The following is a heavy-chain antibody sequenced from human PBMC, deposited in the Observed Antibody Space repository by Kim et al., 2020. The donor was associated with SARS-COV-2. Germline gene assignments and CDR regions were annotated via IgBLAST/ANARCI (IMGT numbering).Heavy chain of an antibody. Sequence: TTYYADSVKVRFTISIDNSKNTFYLQVDSLRAEDTAVYFCAARFGYQFDYWGQGTLVTVSS. CDR2: TT. V-gene: IGHV3-23*01. CDR3: AARFGYQFDY. J-gene: IGHJ4*02. D-gene: IGHD6-25*01.